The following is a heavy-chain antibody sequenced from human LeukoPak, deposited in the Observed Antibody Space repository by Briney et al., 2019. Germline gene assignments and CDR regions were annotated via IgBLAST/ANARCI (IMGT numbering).Heavy chain of an antibody. CDR2: INHSGST. J-gene: IGHJ4*02. V-gene: IGHV4-34*01. Sequence: SGTLSLTCAVYGGSFSGYYWSWIRQPPGKGLEWIGEINHSGSTNYNPSLKSRVTISVDTSKNQFSLKLSSVTAADTAVYYCARGGVNYDILTGYYNDKPFDYWGQGTLVTVSS. CDR3: ARGGVNYDILTGYYNDKPFDY. CDR1: GGSFSGYY. D-gene: IGHD3-9*01.